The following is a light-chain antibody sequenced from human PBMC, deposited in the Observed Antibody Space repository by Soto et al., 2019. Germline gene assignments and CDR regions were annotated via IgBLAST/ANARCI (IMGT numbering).Light chain of an antibody. V-gene: IGKV3-15*01. CDR1: QSVSSN. Sequence: EIVRTQSPATRSVSPGERATLSCRASQSVSSNLAWYQQKPCQAPRLLIYGASTRATGIPARFSGSGSGTEFTLTISSLQSEDFAVYYCQQYKNWPTWTFGQGTKVDIK. J-gene: IGKJ1*01. CDR3: QQYKNWPTWT. CDR2: GAS.